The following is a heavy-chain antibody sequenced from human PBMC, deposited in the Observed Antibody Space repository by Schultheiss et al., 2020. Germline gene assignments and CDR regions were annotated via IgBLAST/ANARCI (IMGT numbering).Heavy chain of an antibody. J-gene: IGHJ4*02. D-gene: IGHD5-12*01. CDR3: ARESRGYDYFDY. CDR2: ISSGGTTI. Sequence: GGSLRLSCAASGFTFSSYTMNWVRQAPGKGLEWVSYISSGGTTIYYADSVKGRFTISRDNAKNSLYLQMNSLRAEDTAVYYCARESRGYDYFDYWGQGTLVTVSS. CDR1: GFTFSSYT. V-gene: IGHV3-48*01.